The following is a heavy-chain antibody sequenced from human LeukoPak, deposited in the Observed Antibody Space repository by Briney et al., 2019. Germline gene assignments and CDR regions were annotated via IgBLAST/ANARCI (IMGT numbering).Heavy chain of an antibody. J-gene: IGHJ4*02. Sequence: SQTLSLTCTVSGGSISSGNYYWSWIRQPAGKGLEWIGRMYTSGSTNYNPSLKSRVTISVDTSKNQFSLKLSSVTAADTAVYYCARDETGDPYFDYWGQGTLVTVSS. CDR3: ARDETGDPYFDY. CDR1: GGSISSGNYY. V-gene: IGHV4-61*02. CDR2: MYTSGST. D-gene: IGHD7-27*01.